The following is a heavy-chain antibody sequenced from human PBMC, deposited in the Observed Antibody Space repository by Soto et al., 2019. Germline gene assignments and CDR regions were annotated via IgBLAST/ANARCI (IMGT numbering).Heavy chain of an antibody. Sequence: QVQLVESGGGVVQAGRSLRLSCAASGFTFSSYGMHWVRQAPGKGLEWVAVIWYDGSNKYYADSVKGRFTISRDNSKNTLYLQMNSLRAEDTAVYYCARAKYYFDYWGQGTLVTVSS. CDR2: IWYDGSNK. J-gene: IGHJ4*02. CDR1: GFTFSSYG. V-gene: IGHV3-33*01. CDR3: ARAKYYFDY.